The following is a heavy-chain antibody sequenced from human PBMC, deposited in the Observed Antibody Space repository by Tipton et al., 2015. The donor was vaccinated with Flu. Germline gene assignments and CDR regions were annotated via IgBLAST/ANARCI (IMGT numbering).Heavy chain of an antibody. D-gene: IGHD5-24*01. V-gene: IGHV1-18*01. Sequence: QLVQSGAEVKKPGASVKVSCKASGYTFTSYGISWVRQAPGQGLEWMGWISAYNGNTNYAQKLQGRVTMTTDTSTSTAYMELRSLRSDDTAVYYGARERDGRDGYNWQWFDPWGQGTRVTVSS. CDR1: GYTFTSYG. J-gene: IGHJ5*02. CDR3: ARERDGRDGYNWQWFDP. CDR2: ISAYNGNT.